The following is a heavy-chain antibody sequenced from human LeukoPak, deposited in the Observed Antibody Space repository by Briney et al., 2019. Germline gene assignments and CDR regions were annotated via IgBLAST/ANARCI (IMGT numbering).Heavy chain of an antibody. J-gene: IGHJ5*02. D-gene: IGHD1-26*01. CDR1: GGSISSSGYY. CDR3: ARHEYSGSYYGLSWFDP. Sequence: PSETLSLTCTVSGGSISSSGYYWGWIRQPPGKGLEWIASIYYSGSTYYNPSLKSRVTISVDTSKNQLSLKLSSLTSADTAVYYCARHEYSGSYYGLSWFDPWGQGTLVTISS. CDR2: IYYSGST. V-gene: IGHV4-39*01.